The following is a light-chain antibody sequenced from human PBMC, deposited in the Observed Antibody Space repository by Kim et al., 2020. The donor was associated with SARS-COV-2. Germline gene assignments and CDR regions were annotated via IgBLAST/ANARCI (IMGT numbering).Light chain of an antibody. Sequence: VCPGERATLSCRASQSVGSLLAWYQQKPGQAPRLLIYGASTRATGIPARFSGSGSGTEFTLTIGSLQSEDFAVYHCQQYRDWPLTFGGGTKVDIK. CDR3: QQYRDWPLT. CDR1: QSVGSL. CDR2: GAS. V-gene: IGKV3-15*01. J-gene: IGKJ4*01.